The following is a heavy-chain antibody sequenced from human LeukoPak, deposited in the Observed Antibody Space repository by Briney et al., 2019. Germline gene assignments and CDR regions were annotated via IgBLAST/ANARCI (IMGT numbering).Heavy chain of an antibody. D-gene: IGHD3-16*01. V-gene: IGHV3-7*01. Sequence: GGSLRLSCAASGFTFSSYWMSWVRQAPGKGLEWVANIKQDGSEKYYVDSVKGRFTISRDNAKNTLYLQMNTLRAEDTSMYYCARAGGYRAFGSTHFDYWGQGTLVTVSS. CDR1: GFTFSSYW. J-gene: IGHJ4*02. CDR2: IKQDGSEK. CDR3: ARAGGYRAFGSTHFDY.